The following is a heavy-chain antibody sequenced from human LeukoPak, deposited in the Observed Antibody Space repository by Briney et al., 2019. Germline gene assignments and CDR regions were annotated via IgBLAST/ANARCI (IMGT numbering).Heavy chain of an antibody. Sequence: SVKVSCKASGGTFSSYAISWVRQAPGQGLEWMGGIIPIFGTANYAQKFQGRVTITTDESTSTAYMELSSLRSEDTAVYYCARDIREGYYGSGSYYRDWGQGTLVTVSS. D-gene: IGHD3-10*01. J-gene: IGHJ4*02. CDR1: GGTFSSYA. CDR3: ARDIREGYYGSGSYYRD. CDR2: IIPIFGTA. V-gene: IGHV1-69*05.